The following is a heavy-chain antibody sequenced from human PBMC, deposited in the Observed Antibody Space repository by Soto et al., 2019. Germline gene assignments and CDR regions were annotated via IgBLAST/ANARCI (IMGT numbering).Heavy chain of an antibody. D-gene: IGHD2-15*01. J-gene: IGHJ4*02. V-gene: IGHV1-3*01. CDR3: ARDISGYCSGGSCYGNDY. CDR1: GYTFTSYA. Sequence: GASVKVSCKASGYTFTSYAMHWVRQAPGQRLEWMGWINAGNGNTKYSQKFQGRVTITRDTSASTAYMELSSLRSEDTAVYYCARDISGYCSGGSCYGNDYWGQGTLVXVSS. CDR2: INAGNGNT.